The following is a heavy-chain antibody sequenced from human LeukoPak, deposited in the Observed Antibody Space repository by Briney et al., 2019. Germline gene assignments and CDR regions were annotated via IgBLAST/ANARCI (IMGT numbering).Heavy chain of an antibody. CDR3: AREAGNYYDSSGYPGLFDY. CDR1: GFTFSSYA. D-gene: IGHD3-22*01. V-gene: IGHV3-30-3*01. Sequence: GGSLRLSCAASGFTFSSYAMHWVRQAPGKGLEWVAVISYDGSNKYYADSVKGRFTISRDNSKNTLYLQMNSLRAEDTAVYYCAREAGNYYDSSGYPGLFDYWGQGTLVTVSS. CDR2: ISYDGSNK. J-gene: IGHJ4*02.